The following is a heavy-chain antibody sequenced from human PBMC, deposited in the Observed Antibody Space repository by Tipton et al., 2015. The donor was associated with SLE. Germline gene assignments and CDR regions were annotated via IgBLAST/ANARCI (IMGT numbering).Heavy chain of an antibody. CDR1: GFTLSSYW. D-gene: IGHD6-19*01. Sequence: SLRLSCAASGFTLSSYWMHWVRQAPGKGLVWVSRINSDGSSTSYADSVKGRFTISRDNAKNTLYLQMNSLGVDDTAVYYCARGIPSGSGWEKGYFDYWGQGSLVTVSS. J-gene: IGHJ4*02. CDR3: ARGIPSGSGWEKGYFDY. CDR2: INSDGSST. V-gene: IGHV3-74*01.